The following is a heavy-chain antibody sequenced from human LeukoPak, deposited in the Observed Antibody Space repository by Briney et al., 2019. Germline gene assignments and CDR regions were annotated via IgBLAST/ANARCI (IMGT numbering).Heavy chain of an antibody. D-gene: IGHD2-2*01. CDR3: ATPSQAHCDSSSCRAVHFDY. CDR1: GHSLTNYW. CDR2: IYLGDSDT. J-gene: IGHJ4*02. V-gene: IGHV5-51*01. Sequence: GESLKISCKGSGHSLTNYWIGWVRQMPGKGLEWMGMIYLGDSDTRYGPSFQGQVTISADKSINTAYLQWSSLRASDTAMYYCATPSQAHCDSSSCRAVHFDYWGQGTLVTVSS.